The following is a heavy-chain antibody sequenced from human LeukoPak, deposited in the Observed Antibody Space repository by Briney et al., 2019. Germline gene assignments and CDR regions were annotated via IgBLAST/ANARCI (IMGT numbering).Heavy chain of an antibody. V-gene: IGHV5-51*01. CDR2: IYPGDSDT. CDR3: ARARPQWLLRYYFDY. Sequence: GESLKISCKGSGYSFTSYWIGWGRQMPGKGLEWMGIIYPGDSDTRYSPSFQGQVTISADKSISTAYLQWSSLKASDTAMYYCARARPQWLLRYYFDYWGQGTLVTVSS. CDR1: GYSFTSYW. D-gene: IGHD3-22*01. J-gene: IGHJ4*02.